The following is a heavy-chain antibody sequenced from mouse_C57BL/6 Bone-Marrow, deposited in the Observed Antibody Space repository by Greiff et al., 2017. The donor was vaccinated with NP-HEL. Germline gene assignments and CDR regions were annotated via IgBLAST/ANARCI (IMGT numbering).Heavy chain of an antibody. V-gene: IGHV1-50*01. J-gene: IGHJ3*01. Sequence: VQLQQPGAELVKPGASVKLSCKASGYTFTTYCMQWVIQRHGQGLEWIGGIDPSHGDTYYNQKFKGKATLTVDTSSSTAYMELSSLTSEDSAVYYCARKAFYGRCYEFDYWGQGTLVTVSA. CDR2: IDPSHGDT. CDR1: GYTFTTYC. D-gene: IGHD1-1*02. CDR3: ARKAFYGRCYEFDY.